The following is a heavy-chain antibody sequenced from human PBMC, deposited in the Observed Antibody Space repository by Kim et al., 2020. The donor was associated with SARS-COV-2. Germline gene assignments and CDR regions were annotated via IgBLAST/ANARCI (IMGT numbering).Heavy chain of an antibody. J-gene: IGHJ4*02. CDR3: ARRSELDGSFDY. CDR2: IYYSGST. V-gene: IGHV4-39*01. D-gene: IGHD3-10*01. Sequence: SETLSLTCTVSGGSISSSSYYWGWIRQPPGKGLEWIGSIYYSGSTYYNPSLKSRVTISVDTSKNQFSLKLSSVTAADTAVYYCARRSELDGSFDYWGQGTLVTVSS. CDR1: GGSISSSSYY.